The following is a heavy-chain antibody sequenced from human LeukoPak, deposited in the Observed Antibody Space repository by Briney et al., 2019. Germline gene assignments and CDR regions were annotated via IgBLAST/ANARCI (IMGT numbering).Heavy chain of an antibody. CDR3: ARGVPRYFYGSSDYHYNWFDP. J-gene: IGHJ5*02. V-gene: IGHV3-21*01. D-gene: IGHD3-22*01. Sequence: GGSLRLSCAASGFTFSSYSMNWVRQAPGKGLEWVSSISSSSSYIYYADSVKGRFTISRDNAKNSLYLQMNSLRAEDTAVYYCARGVPRYFYGSSDYHYNWFDPWGQGTLVTVSS. CDR2: ISSSSSYI. CDR1: GFTFSSYS.